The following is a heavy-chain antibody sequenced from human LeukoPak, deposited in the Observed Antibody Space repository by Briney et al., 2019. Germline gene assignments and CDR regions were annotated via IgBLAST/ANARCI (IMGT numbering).Heavy chain of an antibody. D-gene: IGHD2-21*02. V-gene: IGHV4-34*01. CDR2: IHHTGST. J-gene: IGHJ5*02. CDR3: ARTPTYCGGDCYYFDP. Sequence: SETLSLTCAAYGGSFSGYYWSWIRQPPGKGLEWIGYIHHTGSTYYNPSLKSRVTISVDRSKNQFSLKLSSVTAADTAMYFCARTPTYCGGDCYYFDPWGQGTLVTVSS. CDR1: GGSFSGYY.